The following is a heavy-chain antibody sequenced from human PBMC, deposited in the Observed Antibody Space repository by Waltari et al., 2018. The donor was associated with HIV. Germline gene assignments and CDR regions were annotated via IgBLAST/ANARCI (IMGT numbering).Heavy chain of an antibody. D-gene: IGHD3-22*01. CDR3: ARGPYRPYYYDSSRGYYGMDV. CDR1: GGSFSGYY. V-gene: IGHV4-34*01. CDR2: INHSGST. Sequence: QVQLQQWGAGLLKPSETLSLTCAVYGGSFSGYYWSWIRQPPGQGLEWIGEINHSGSTNYNPSLKSRVTISVDTSKNQFSLKLSSVTAADTAVYYCARGPYRPYYYDSSRGYYGMDVWGQGTTVTVSS. J-gene: IGHJ6*02.